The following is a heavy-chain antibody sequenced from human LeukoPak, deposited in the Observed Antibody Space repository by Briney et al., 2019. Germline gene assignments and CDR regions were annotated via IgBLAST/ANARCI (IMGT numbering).Heavy chain of an antibody. Sequence: ASVKVSCKASGYSFTSNYIHWVRQAPGQGLEWMGMIYPRDGSTSYAQKFQGRVTVTRDTSTSTVHMELSSLKSEDTAVYYCARDKDAPGYSSGWRYYYYGMDVWGQGTTVTVSS. J-gene: IGHJ6*02. D-gene: IGHD6-19*01. CDR3: ARDKDAPGYSSGWRYYYYGMDV. CDR1: GYSFTSNY. CDR2: IYPRDGST. V-gene: IGHV1-46*01.